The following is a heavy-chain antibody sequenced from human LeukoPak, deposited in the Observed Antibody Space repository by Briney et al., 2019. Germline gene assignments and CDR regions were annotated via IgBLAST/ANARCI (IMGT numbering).Heavy chain of an antibody. CDR3: ATGDYYDSSVHAFDI. CDR1: GYTLTELS. D-gene: IGHD3-22*01. Sequence: ASVKVSCKVSGYTLTELSMHWVRQAPGKGLEWMGSFDPEDGETIYAQKFQGRVTMTEDTSTDTAYMELSSLRSEDTAVYYCATGDYYDSSVHAFDIWGQGTMVTVSS. CDR2: FDPEDGET. V-gene: IGHV1-24*01. J-gene: IGHJ3*02.